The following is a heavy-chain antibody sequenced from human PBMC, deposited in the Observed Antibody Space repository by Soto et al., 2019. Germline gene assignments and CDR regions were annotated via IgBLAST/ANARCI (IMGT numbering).Heavy chain of an antibody. J-gene: IGHJ6*02. Sequence: SETLSLTCAVYGGSFSGYYWSWIRQPPGKGLEWIGEIYHSGSTNYNPSLKSRVTISVDKSKNQFSLKLSSVTAADTAVYYCARDSEVSADTAMINYYYYGMDVWGQGTTVT. V-gene: IGHV4-34*01. D-gene: IGHD5-18*01. CDR1: GGSFSGYY. CDR3: ARDSEVSADTAMINYYYYGMDV. CDR2: IYHSGST.